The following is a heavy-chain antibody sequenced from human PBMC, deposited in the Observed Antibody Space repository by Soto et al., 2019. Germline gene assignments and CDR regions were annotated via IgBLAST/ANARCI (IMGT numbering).Heavy chain of an antibody. CDR2: INAGNGNT. CDR3: ARTTDRNYYYYGMDV. V-gene: IGHV1-3*01. CDR1: GYTFTSYA. D-gene: IGHD1-1*01. Sequence: ASVKVSCKASGYTFTSYAMHWVRQAPGQRLEWMGWINAGNGNTKYPQKFQGRVTITRDTSASTAYMELSSLRSEDTAVYYCARTTDRNYYYYGMDVWGQGTTVTVSS. J-gene: IGHJ6*02.